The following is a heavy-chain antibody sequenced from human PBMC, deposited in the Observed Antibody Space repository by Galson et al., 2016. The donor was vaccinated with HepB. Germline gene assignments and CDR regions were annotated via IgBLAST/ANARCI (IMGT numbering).Heavy chain of an antibody. V-gene: IGHV6-1*01. J-gene: IGHJ4*02. CDR1: GDSVSSNSAT. CDR3: AKNINWGFDL. CDR2: TYYRSKWYN. Sequence: CAISGDSVSSNSATWNWIRQSPSRGLEWLGGTYYRSKWYNEYAVSVNSRLSIKADTAKNQFSLQLSSVTPEDTAVDYCAKNINWGFDLWGQGTLVTVSS. D-gene: IGHD7-27*01.